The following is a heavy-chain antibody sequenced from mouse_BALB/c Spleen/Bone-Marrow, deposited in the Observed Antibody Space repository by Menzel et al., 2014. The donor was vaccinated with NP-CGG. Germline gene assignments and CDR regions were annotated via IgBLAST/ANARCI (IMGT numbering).Heavy chain of an antibody. CDR3: TRDMGGMLFDS. Sequence: EVQLVESGGGLVQPGGSLRLSCVTSGFTFIDYYMNWVRQPPGKALEWVGFIRNKAYGYTTEYSASVKGRFTISRDNSQSIHYLQMNALRAEDSATYYCTRDMGGMLFDSWGQGTTRTVSS. J-gene: IGHJ2*01. CDR1: GFTFIDYY. D-gene: IGHD4-1*01. V-gene: IGHV7-3*02. CDR2: IRNKAYGYTT.